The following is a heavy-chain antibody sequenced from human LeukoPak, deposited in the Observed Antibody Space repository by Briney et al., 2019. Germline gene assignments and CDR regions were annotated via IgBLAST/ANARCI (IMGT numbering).Heavy chain of an antibody. Sequence: ASVKVSCKASGYTFTSYGISWVRQAPGQGLEWMGRINPNSGGTKYAQNFQGRVTMTRDTSISTAYMELSRLRSDDTAVYYCARDNGLGATVGDYWGQGTLVTVSS. CDR2: INPNSGGT. D-gene: IGHD1-26*01. J-gene: IGHJ4*02. V-gene: IGHV1-2*06. CDR1: GYTFTSYG. CDR3: ARDNGLGATVGDY.